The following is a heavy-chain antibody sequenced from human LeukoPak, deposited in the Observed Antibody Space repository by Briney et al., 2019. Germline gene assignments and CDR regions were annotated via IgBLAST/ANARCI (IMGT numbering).Heavy chain of an antibody. CDR3: AREYCSGTSCYGYFDY. Sequence: GGSLRLSCATSGFTLSSYWMSWVRWAPGKGLEWVANIKQDGSQIFYVDSVKGRFTISRDTAENSLSLQMNSLRAEDTAVYYCAREYCSGTSCYGYFDYWGQGTLVTVSS. J-gene: IGHJ4*02. CDR1: GFTLSSYW. V-gene: IGHV3-7*01. CDR2: IKQDGSQI. D-gene: IGHD2-2*01.